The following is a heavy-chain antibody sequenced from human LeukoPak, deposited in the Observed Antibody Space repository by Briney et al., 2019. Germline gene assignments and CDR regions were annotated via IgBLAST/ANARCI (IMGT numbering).Heavy chain of an antibody. J-gene: IGHJ6*03. CDR1: GGTFSSYA. CDR2: IIPIFGTA. D-gene: IGHD6-6*01. Sequence: GASVTVSCKASGGTFSSYAISWVRQAPGQGLEWMGGIIPIFGTANYAQKFQGRVTITTDESTSTAYMELSSLRSEDTAVYYCARATGSSSPNYYYYYYMDAWGKGTTVTVSS. CDR3: ARATGSSSPNYYYYYYMDA. V-gene: IGHV1-69*05.